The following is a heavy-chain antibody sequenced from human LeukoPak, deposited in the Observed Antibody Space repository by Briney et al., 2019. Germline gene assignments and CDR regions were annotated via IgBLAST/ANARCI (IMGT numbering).Heavy chain of an antibody. Sequence: SETLSLTCTVSGGSMSSYYWSWIRQPPGKGLEWIGHIYYSGTTNYNPSLKSRVTISVDTSKNQFSLKLSSVTAADTAVFYCARGGGWYGYWGQGTLVTVSS. CDR2: IYYSGTT. CDR3: ARGGGWYGY. D-gene: IGHD6-19*01. J-gene: IGHJ4*02. V-gene: IGHV4-59*01. CDR1: GGSMSSYY.